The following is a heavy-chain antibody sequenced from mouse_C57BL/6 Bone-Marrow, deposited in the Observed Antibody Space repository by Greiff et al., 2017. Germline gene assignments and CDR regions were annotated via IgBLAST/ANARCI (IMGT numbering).Heavy chain of an antibody. CDR3: ARGGLLFAY. V-gene: IGHV1-82*01. J-gene: IGHJ3*01. CDR1: GYAFSSSW. D-gene: IGHD1-1*01. CDR2: IYPGDGDT. Sequence: QVQLQQSGPELVKPGASVKISCKASGYAFSSSWMNWVKQRPGKGLEWIGRIYPGDGDTNYNGKFKGKVTLTADKAYSKAYMQLSSLKSEDSAVYYCARGGLLFAYWGQGTLVTVSA.